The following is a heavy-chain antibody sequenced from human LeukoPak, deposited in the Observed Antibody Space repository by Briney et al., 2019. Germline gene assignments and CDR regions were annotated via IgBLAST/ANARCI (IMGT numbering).Heavy chain of an antibody. CDR2: IYIGGTI. CDR3: ARDGENHYYDY. CDR1: GFTVSSNH. D-gene: IGHD7-27*01. Sequence: PGGSLRLSCAASGFTVSSNHMSWVRQAPGQWLEWVSVIYIGGTIHYADSVRGRFTISRDNSQNTVYLEMNSLRAEDTAVYYCARDGENHYYDYWGQGTLVTVST. V-gene: IGHV3-66*01. J-gene: IGHJ4*02.